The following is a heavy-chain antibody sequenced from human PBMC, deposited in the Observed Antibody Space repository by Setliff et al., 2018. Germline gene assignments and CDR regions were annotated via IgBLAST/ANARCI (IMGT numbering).Heavy chain of an antibody. Sequence: SETLSLTCAVYGGSFSGYYWSWIRQPPGKGLEWIGEINHSGSTNYKPSLESRATISVDTSKNQFSLKLNSVTAADTAVYYCARGRGYCSSTSCSTYYYYYMDVWGKGTTVTVSS. V-gene: IGHV4-34*01. D-gene: IGHD2-2*01. CDR1: GGSFSGYY. J-gene: IGHJ6*03. CDR3: ARGRGYCSSTSCSTYYYYYMDV. CDR2: INHSGST.